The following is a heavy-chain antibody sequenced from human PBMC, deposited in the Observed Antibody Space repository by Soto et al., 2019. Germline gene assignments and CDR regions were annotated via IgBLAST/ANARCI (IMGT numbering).Heavy chain of an antibody. D-gene: IGHD2-2*01. CDR1: GGTFSSYT. J-gene: IGHJ4*02. CDR3: ARDLDMGCRSTSCYD. CDR2: IIPILGIA. V-gene: IGHV1-69*08. Sequence: QVQLVKSGAEVKKPGSSVRVSCKASGGTFSSYTISWVRQAPGQGLEWMGRIIPILGIANYAQKFQGRVTITADKSTSTAYMELSSLRSEDTAVYYCARDLDMGCRSTSCYDWGQGTLVTVSS.